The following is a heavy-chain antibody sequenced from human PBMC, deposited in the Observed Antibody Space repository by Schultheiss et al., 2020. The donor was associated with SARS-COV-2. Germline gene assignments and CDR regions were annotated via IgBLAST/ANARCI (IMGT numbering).Heavy chain of an antibody. CDR1: GGSVSRYY. D-gene: IGHD5-18*01. V-gene: IGHV4-34*01. Sequence: SETLSLTCTVSGGSVSRYYWSWIRQPPGKGMEWIGEINHSGSTNYNPSLKSRVTISADTSKNQFSLQLTSVTAADAAVYYCARSDTSLSRGLLFDPWGQGTLVTVSS. CDR3: ARSDTSLSRGLLFDP. J-gene: IGHJ5*02. CDR2: INHSGST.